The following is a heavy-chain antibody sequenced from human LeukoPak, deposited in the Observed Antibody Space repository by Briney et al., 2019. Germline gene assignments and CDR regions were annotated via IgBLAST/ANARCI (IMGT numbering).Heavy chain of an antibody. CDR1: GDSISNYY. Sequence: SETLSLTCTVSGDSISNYYWNWIRQPPGKGLEYIGWIHYSGSTDYNPSLKSRVTISLDRSKRQLSLNLRSVTAADTAVYYCARGEIFGVPFDAFDIWGQGTMVTVSS. CDR3: ARGEIFGVPFDAFDI. V-gene: IGHV4-59*01. J-gene: IGHJ3*02. CDR2: IHYSGST. D-gene: IGHD3-3*01.